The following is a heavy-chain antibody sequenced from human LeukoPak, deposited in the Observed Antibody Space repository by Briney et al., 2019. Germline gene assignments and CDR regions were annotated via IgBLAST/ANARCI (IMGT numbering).Heavy chain of an antibody. CDR2: IYENGGTT. J-gene: IGHJ4*02. Sequence: GGSLRLSCVGSGFTFRSHAMSWVSQAPEKGLEFVSGIYENGGTTYYADSVKGRFSISRDNFKNTLYLQMDSLRGEDTAVYYCAKDFRIGYSAHFDYWGQGALVTVSS. D-gene: IGHD2-21*01. CDR1: GFTFRSHA. CDR3: AKDFRIGYSAHFDY. V-gene: IGHV3-23*01.